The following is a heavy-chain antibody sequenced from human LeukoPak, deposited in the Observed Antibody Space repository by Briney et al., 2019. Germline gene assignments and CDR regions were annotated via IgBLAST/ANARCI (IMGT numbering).Heavy chain of an antibody. V-gene: IGHV3-23*01. CDR2: ISESGDST. D-gene: IGHD3-22*01. CDR1: GFTFSSHA. Sequence: PGGSLRLSCAASGFTFSSHAMNWVRQTPGKGLEWVSGISESGDSTSYTDSVKGRFTISRDNSKNTLYLQITSLRAEDTAVYYCARGRSGYGPFDAFDLWGQGTWVTVSS. CDR3: ARGRSGYGPFDAFDL. J-gene: IGHJ3*01.